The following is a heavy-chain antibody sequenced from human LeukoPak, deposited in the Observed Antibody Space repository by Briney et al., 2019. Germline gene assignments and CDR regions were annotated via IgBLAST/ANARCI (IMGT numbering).Heavy chain of an antibody. V-gene: IGHV3-30-3*01. D-gene: IGHD5-24*01. CDR3: ARDRQRGRDGYNLFGY. J-gene: IGHJ4*02. CDR1: GFTFSSYA. Sequence: GRSLRLSCAASGFTFSSYAMHWVRQTPGKGLEWVAVISYDGSNKYYADSVKGRFTISRDNSKNTLYLQMNSLRAEDTAVYYCARDRQRGRDGYNLFGYWGQGTLVTVSS. CDR2: ISYDGSNK.